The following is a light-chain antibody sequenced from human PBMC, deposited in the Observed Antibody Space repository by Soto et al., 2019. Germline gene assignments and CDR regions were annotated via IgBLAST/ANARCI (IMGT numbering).Light chain of an antibody. CDR2: GVS. CDR1: SSDVGAYNY. V-gene: IGLV2-14*01. J-gene: IGLJ3*02. Sequence: QSALTQPASVSGSPGQSITISCTGTSSDVGAYNYVSWYQQHPGKAPKLMIYGVSNRPSGVSNRFSGSKSGNTASLTISGLQAEHEADYYCSSYTRSSTWVFGGGTKVTVL. CDR3: SSYTRSSTWV.